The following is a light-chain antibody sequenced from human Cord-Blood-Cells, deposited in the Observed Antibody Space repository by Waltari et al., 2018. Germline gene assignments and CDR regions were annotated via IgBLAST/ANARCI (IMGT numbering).Light chain of an antibody. V-gene: IGKV3-15*01. J-gene: IGKJ2*01. CDR3: QQYNNWPPSYT. CDR2: GAS. Sequence: EIVMTQSPATLSVSQGERATLSCRPSQSVSSNLAWYQQKPGQAPRLPIYGASTRATGIPARFSGSGSGTEFTLTISSLQSEDFAVYYCQQYNNWPPSYTFGQGTKLEIK. CDR1: QSVSSN.